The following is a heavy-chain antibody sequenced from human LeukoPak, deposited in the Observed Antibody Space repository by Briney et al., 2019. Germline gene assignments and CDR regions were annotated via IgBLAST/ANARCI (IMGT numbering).Heavy chain of an antibody. CDR1: GFTFSAYW. V-gene: IGHV3-7*03. CDR3: AKVRHGSKGYRLNYYFDY. J-gene: IGHJ4*02. Sequence: GGSLRLSCAASGFTFSAYWMIWVRQAPGKGLEWVANIRGDGSRKYYLDSVRGRFTISRDNSKNTLYLQMNSLRAEDTAVYYCAKVRHGSKGYRLNYYFDYWGQGTLVTVSS. D-gene: IGHD5-12*01. CDR2: IRGDGSRK.